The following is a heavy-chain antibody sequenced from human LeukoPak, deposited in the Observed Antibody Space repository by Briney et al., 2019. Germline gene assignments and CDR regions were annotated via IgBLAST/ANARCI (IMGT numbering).Heavy chain of an antibody. Sequence: ASVKVSCKASGGTFSSYAISWVRQAPGQGLEWMGGIIPIFGTANYAQKFQGRVTITADESTSTAYMELSSLRSEDTAVYYCASDPGGNYYHMDVWGKGTTVTVSS. J-gene: IGHJ6*03. CDR3: ASDPGGNYYHMDV. D-gene: IGHD3-16*01. V-gene: IGHV1-69*13. CDR2: IIPIFGTA. CDR1: GGTFSSYA.